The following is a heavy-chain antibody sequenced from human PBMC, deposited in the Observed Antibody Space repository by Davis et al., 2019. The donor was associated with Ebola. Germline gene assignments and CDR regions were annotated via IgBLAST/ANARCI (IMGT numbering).Heavy chain of an antibody. CDR2: ISGSGNTI. CDR1: GFTFSSYS. J-gene: IGHJ4*02. CDR3: AKDTWGYSGYDPYFDY. V-gene: IGHV3-48*01. Sequence: PGGSLRLSCAASGFTFSSYSMNWVRQAPGKGLEWISYISGSGNTIYYSDSVKGRFTISRDNSKNTLYLQMNSLRAEDTAVYYCAKDTWGYSGYDPYFDYWGQGTLVTVSS. D-gene: IGHD5-12*01.